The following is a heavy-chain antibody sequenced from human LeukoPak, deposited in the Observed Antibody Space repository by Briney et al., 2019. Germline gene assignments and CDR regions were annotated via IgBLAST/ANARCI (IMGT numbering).Heavy chain of an antibody. D-gene: IGHD3-10*02. CDR1: GYTFTNYG. J-gene: IGHJ4*02. Sequence: ASVKVSCKASGYTFTNYGINWVRQAPGQGLEWMGWISAYNGNTNYAQKLQGRVTMTTDTSTSTAYMELRSLRSDDTAVYYCARGPGYVALRYFDYWGQGTLVTVSS. CDR3: ARGPGYVALRYFDY. V-gene: IGHV1-18*01. CDR2: ISAYNGNT.